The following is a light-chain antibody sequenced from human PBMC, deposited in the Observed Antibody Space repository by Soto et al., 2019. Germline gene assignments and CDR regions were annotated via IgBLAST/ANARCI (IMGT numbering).Light chain of an antibody. Sequence: QSVLTQPPSASGSPGQSVTISCTGTSSDVGGYNYVSWYQQHPGKAPQLIIYDVTKRPSGVPDRFSGSKSGNTASLTVSGLQAEDEADYFCNSYGGSNNYVVFGGGNKLTVL. V-gene: IGLV2-8*01. J-gene: IGLJ2*01. CDR3: NSYGGSNNYVV. CDR2: DVT. CDR1: SSDVGGYNY.